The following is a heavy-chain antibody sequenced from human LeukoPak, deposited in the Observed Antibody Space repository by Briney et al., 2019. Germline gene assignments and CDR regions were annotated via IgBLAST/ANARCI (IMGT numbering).Heavy chain of an antibody. J-gene: IGHJ4*02. Sequence: GESLKISSKGSGYSFASYWIGWVRQMPGKDLEWMGIIYPGDSDTRYSPSFQGQVTISADKSFSTAYLQWSSLKASDTAMYYCARRRTLVGATHFDYWGQGTLVTVSS. CDR1: GYSFASYW. V-gene: IGHV5-51*01. CDR2: IYPGDSDT. D-gene: IGHD1-26*01. CDR3: ARRRTLVGATHFDY.